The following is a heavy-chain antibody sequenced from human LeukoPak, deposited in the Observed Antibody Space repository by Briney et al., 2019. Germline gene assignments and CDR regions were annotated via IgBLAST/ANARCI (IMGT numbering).Heavy chain of an antibody. CDR3: ARHGGATLIGGFLHAFGI. V-gene: IGHV4-59*08. D-gene: IGHD3-22*01. J-gene: IGHJ3*02. CDR2: IYYSGST. Sequence: PSETLSLTCTVSGGSISSYYWTWIRQPPGKGLEWIGYIYYSGSTTCNPSLKSRVTTSLDTSKNQFSLKLSSVTAADTAVYYCARHGGATLIGGFLHAFGIWGQGKKVTVSS. CDR1: GGSISSYY.